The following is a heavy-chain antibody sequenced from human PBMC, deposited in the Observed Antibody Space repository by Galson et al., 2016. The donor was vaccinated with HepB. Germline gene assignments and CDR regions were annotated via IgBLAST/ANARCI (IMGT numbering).Heavy chain of an antibody. D-gene: IGHD6-13*01. CDR1: GYSISSGYQ. V-gene: IGHV4-38-2*01. Sequence: ETLSLTCAVSGYSISSGYQWGWIRQPPGKGLEWIGSIYHSGSTYYNPSLKSRVTISVDTSKNQFSLKLSSVTAADTAVHYCARGSLWYDYWGQGTLVTVSS. CDR3: ARGSLWYDY. CDR2: IYHSGST. J-gene: IGHJ4*02.